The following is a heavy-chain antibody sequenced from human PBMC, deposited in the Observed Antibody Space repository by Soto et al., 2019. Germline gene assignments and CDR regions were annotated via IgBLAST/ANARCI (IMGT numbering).Heavy chain of an antibody. CDR3: ARVISRSYSSSPMDAFDI. J-gene: IGHJ3*02. CDR1: GYTFTSYD. Sequence: ASLKVSCKASGYTFTSYDINWVRQTTGQGLEWMGWMNPNSGNTGYAQKFQGRVTMTRNTSISTAYMELSSLRSEDTAVYYCARVISRSYSSSPMDAFDIWGQGTMVTVSS. D-gene: IGHD6-6*01. CDR2: MNPNSGNT. V-gene: IGHV1-8*01.